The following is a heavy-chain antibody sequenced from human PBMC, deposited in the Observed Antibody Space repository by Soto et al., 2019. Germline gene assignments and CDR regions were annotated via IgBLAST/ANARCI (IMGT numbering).Heavy chain of an antibody. CDR2: IITFVGNA. CDR3: ARGTGGHDSGGNYMDV. CDR1: GGTLSSYS. D-gene: IGHD5-12*01. Sequence: QVQLVQSGPEVKKPGSSVKVSCPTSGGTLSSYSISWVRQAPGQGLAWVGRIITFVGNANGAPQFQGRVTITADRSTDTTDKELRRLTSDDTAVYYCARGTGGHDSGGNYMDVWGTGTTGTV. V-gene: IGHV1-69*08. J-gene: IGHJ6*03.